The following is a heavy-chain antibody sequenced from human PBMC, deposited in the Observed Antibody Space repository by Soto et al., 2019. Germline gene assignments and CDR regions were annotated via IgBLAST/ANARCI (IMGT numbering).Heavy chain of an antibody. V-gene: IGHV4-39*01. D-gene: IGHD2-15*01. Sequence: SETLSLTCTVSGGSIVGSNYFWVWIRQSPGTGLEWLGTIYSSGSTYYNPSLKSRINSLRAEDTAVYYCARDRLVAATSAPPYCYYGMDVWGQGTTVTVPS. CDR2: IYSSGST. CDR3: YYGMDV. CDR1: GGSIVGSNYF. J-gene: IGHJ6*02.